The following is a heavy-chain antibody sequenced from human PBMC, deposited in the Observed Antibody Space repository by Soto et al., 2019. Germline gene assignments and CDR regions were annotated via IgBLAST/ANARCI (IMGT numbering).Heavy chain of an antibody. V-gene: IGHV1-69*01. CDR2: LIPIFGTA. J-gene: IGHJ5*02. D-gene: IGHD2-2*01. CDR1: GGTFSSYA. Sequence: QVQLVQSGAVVKKHGSSVKVSCKASGGTFSSYAISCVRQAPGQGLEWMWGLIPIFGTANYAQKFQGRVTITADASTSTAYMELSSLRAEDTDVYYCARGRYCSSTSCYPGDNWFDPWGQGTLVTVSS. CDR3: ARGRYCSSTSCYPGDNWFDP.